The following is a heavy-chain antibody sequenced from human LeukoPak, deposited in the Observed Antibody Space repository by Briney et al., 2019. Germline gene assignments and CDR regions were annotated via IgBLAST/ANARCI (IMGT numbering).Heavy chain of an antibody. CDR2: INSDGSST. Sequence: GGSLRLSCAASGFTLSSYWMHWVRQAPGKGLVWVSRINSDGSSTSYADSVKGRFTISRDNAKNTLYLQMNSLRAEDTAVYYCAQSTLYYDFWSGYSNFDYWGQGTLVTVSS. J-gene: IGHJ4*02. V-gene: IGHV3-74*01. D-gene: IGHD3-3*01. CDR3: AQSTLYYDFWSGYSNFDY. CDR1: GFTLSSYW.